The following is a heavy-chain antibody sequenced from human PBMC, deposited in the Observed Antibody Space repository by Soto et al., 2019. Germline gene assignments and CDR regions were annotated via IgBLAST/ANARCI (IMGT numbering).Heavy chain of an antibody. J-gene: IGHJ5*02. CDR3: ARDPGYSNYPNGFDP. V-gene: IGHV4-61*03. CDR1: GGSVSSGSYY. CDR2: IYYSGST. Sequence: QVQLQESGPGLVKPSETLSLTCTVSGGSVSSGSYYWSWIRQPPGKGLEWIGYIYYSGSTNYNPPRKGRVPIPVATSKNHCSLKLSSVTAADTAVYYCARDPGYSNYPNGFDPWGQGTLVTVSS. D-gene: IGHD4-4*01.